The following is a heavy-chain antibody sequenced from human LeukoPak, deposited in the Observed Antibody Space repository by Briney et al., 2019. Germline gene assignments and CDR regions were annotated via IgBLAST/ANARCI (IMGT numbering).Heavy chain of an antibody. Sequence: PGGSLRLSCAASGFTFSSYGMHWVRQAPGKGLEWVAFIRYDGSNKYYADSVKGRFTISRDNSKNTLYLQMNSLRAEDTAVYYCAKDPTFHALVTIYPLFDYWGQGTLVTVSS. CDR3: AKDPTFHALVTIYPLFDY. J-gene: IGHJ4*02. CDR1: GFTFSSYG. V-gene: IGHV3-30*02. D-gene: IGHD2-2*02. CDR2: IRYDGSNK.